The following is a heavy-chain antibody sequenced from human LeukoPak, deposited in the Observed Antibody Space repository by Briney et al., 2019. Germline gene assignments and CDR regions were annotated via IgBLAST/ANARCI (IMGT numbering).Heavy chain of an antibody. D-gene: IGHD2-15*01. CDR1: GYTFTSYD. J-gene: IGHJ4*02. CDR3: ARGPPYCSGGSCYSGY. CDR2: MNPNSGNT. Sequence: ASVTVSCTASGYTFTSYDINWVRQATGQGLEWMGWMNPNSGNTGYAQKFQGRVTMTRNTSISTAYMELSSLRSEDTAVYYCARGPPYCSGGSCYSGYWGQGTLVTVSS. V-gene: IGHV1-8*01.